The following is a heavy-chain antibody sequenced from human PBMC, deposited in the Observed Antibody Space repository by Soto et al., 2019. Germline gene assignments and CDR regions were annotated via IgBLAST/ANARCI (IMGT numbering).Heavy chain of an antibody. CDR2: ISGRGGST. D-gene: IGHD3-10*01. V-gene: IGHV3-23*01. CDR3: ANDGDVRGFIISSFFFDY. Sequence: EVQLLESGGGLVQPGGSLRLSCAASGFTFSSYAMSWVRQATGYGLEWVSAISGRGGSTYYADSVKGRFTISRDNSKHTRYLQMDSQRAEDTAVYYCANDGDVRGFIISSFFFDYWGQGTLVTVSS. CDR1: GFTFSSYA. J-gene: IGHJ4*02.